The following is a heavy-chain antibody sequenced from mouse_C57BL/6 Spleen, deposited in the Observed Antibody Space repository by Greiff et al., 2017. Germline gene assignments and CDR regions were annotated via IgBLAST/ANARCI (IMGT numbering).Heavy chain of an antibody. CDR2: INPNNGGT. J-gene: IGHJ1*03. Sequence: EVQRVESGPELVKPGASVKIPCKASGYTFTDYNMDWVKQSHGKSLEWIGDINPNNGGTIYNQKFKGKATLTVDKSSSTAYMELRSLTSEDTAVYYCARSPTYGHWYFDVWGTGTTVTVSS. CDR3: ARSPTYGHWYFDV. CDR1: GYTFTDYN. D-gene: IGHD5-5*01. V-gene: IGHV1-18*01.